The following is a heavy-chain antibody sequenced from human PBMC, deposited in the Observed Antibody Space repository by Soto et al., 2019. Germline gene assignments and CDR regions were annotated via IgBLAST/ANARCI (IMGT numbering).Heavy chain of an antibody. D-gene: IGHD1-26*01. CDR1: GGSISSYY. CDR2: IYYSGST. J-gene: IGHJ4*02. CDR3: ARVYYNGGYYAHFAY. V-gene: IGHV4-59*01. Sequence: SETLSLTCTVSGGSISSYYWSWIRQPPGKGLEWIGYIYYSGSTNYNPSLKSRVTISVDTSKNQFSLKLSSVTAADTAVYYCARVYYNGGYYAHFAYWGQGTLVTVSS.